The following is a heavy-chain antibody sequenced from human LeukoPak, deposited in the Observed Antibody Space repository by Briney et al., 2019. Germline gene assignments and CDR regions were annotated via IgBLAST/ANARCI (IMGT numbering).Heavy chain of an antibody. D-gene: IGHD5-18*01. CDR3: ARADSYGLYGMDV. CDR2: IYYSGST. CDR1: GGSISSYY. Sequence: TLETLSLTCTVSGGSISSYYWSWIRQPPGKGLEWIGYIYYSGSTNYNPSLKSRVTISVDTSKNQFSLKLSSVTAADTAVYYCARADSYGLYGMDVWGQGTTVTVSS. V-gene: IGHV4-59*01. J-gene: IGHJ6*02.